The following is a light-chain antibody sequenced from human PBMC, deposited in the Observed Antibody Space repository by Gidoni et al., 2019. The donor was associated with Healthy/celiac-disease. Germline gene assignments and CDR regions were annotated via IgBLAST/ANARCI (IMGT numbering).Light chain of an antibody. CDR1: SSDVGSYNL. CDR2: EGS. V-gene: IGLV2-23*01. CDR3: CSSAGSSTPWV. Sequence: QSALTQPAYVSGSPGQSITIACTGTSSDVGSYNLVSWYQQHPGKAPKLMIYEGSKRPSGGSTRFSGSKSGNTASLTISGLQAADEADYYCCSSAGSSTPWVFGGGTKLTVL. J-gene: IGLJ3*02.